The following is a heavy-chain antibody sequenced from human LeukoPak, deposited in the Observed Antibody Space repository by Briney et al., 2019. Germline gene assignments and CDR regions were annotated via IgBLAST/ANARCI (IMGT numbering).Heavy chain of an antibody. V-gene: IGHV1-2*06. J-gene: IGHJ4*02. Sequence: ASVKVSCKASGYTFTGYYMHWVRQAPGQGLEWMGRINPNSGGTNYAQKFQGRVTMTRDTSISTAYMELSRLRSDDTAVYYCARDRSPYCGGDCYEPLDYWGQGTLVTVSS. D-gene: IGHD2-21*02. CDR2: INPNSGGT. CDR1: GYTFTGYY. CDR3: ARDRSPYCGGDCYEPLDY.